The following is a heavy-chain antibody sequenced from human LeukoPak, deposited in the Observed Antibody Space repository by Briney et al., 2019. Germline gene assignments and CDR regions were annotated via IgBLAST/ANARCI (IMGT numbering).Heavy chain of an antibody. CDR2: IYYSGST. CDR3: ARDRRDFDC. CDR1: GGSRSSYY. J-gene: IGHJ4*02. Sequence: SETLSLTCTVSGGSRSSYYWSWIRQPPGKGLEWIGYIYYSGSTDYNPSLKSRVTISVDTSKNQFSLKLSSVTAADTAVYYCARDRRDFDCWGQGTLVTVSS. V-gene: IGHV4-59*01.